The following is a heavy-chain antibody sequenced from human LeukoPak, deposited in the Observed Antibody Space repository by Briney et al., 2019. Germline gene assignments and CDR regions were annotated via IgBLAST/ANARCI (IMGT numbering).Heavy chain of an antibody. CDR1: GSTFSSYG. D-gene: IGHD5-18*01. V-gene: IGHV3-30*18. CDR2: ISYDGSNK. CDR3: AKNTATAMFDY. Sequence: GRSLRLSCAASGSTFSSYGMHWVRQAPGKGLEWVAVISYDGSNKYYADSVKGRFTISRDNSKNTLYLQMNSLRAEDTAVYYCAKNTATAMFDYWGQGTLVTVSS. J-gene: IGHJ4*02.